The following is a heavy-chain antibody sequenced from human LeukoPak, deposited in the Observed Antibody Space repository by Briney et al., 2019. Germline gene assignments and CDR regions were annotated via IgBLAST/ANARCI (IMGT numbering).Heavy chain of an antibody. V-gene: IGHV4-34*01. CDR2: INHSERT. CDR3: ARRGYCSSTSCYRPYYYYYYMDV. Sequence: SETLSLTCAVYGGSFSGYYWSWIRQPPGKGLEWIGEINHSERTNYNPSLKSRVTISVDTSKNQFSLKLSSVTAADTAVYYCARRGYCSSTSCYRPYYYYYYMDVWGKGTTVTVSS. D-gene: IGHD2-2*02. CDR1: GGSFSGYY. J-gene: IGHJ6*03.